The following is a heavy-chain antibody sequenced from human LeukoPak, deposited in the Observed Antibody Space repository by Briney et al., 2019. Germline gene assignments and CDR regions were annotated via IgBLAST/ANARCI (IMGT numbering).Heavy chain of an antibody. CDR1: GSTFSVHF. CDR2: ISGMGAT. Sequence: GGSLRLSCAPSGSTFSVHFMTWLRQPPGKGLEWISYISGMGATYYADSVKGRFTISRDSAQNSLWLQMNSLRAEDTAVYYCARDPMYNGGNSGAFDFWGQGTLVTVSS. CDR3: ARDPMYNGGNSGAFDF. V-gene: IGHV3-69-1*02. D-gene: IGHD4-23*01. J-gene: IGHJ3*01.